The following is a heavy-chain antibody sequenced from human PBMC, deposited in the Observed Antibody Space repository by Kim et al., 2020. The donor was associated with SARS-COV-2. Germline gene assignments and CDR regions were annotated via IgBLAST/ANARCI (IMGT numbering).Heavy chain of an antibody. Sequence: AQKFQGRVTMTRDTSTSTVYMELSSLRSEDTAVYYCARSDFWSGFYYFDYWGQGTLVTVSS. V-gene: IGHV1-46*01. J-gene: IGHJ4*02. CDR3: ARSDFWSGFYYFDY. D-gene: IGHD3-3*01.